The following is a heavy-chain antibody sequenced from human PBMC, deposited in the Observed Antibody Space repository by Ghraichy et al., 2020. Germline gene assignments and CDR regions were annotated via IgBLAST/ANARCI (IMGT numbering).Heavy chain of an antibody. V-gene: IGHV3-7*03. Sequence: GGSLRLSCAASGFTFNSYYMSWVRQAPGKGLELVSNIKQFGSDKFFVDSVKGRFTISRDNAKNSLYLQMNSLRAEDTAVYYCAREGIVVVPATMDDAFDIWGQGTMVTVSS. D-gene: IGHD2-2*01. CDR2: IKQFGSDK. CDR1: GFTFNSYY. J-gene: IGHJ3*02. CDR3: AREGIVVVPATMDDAFDI.